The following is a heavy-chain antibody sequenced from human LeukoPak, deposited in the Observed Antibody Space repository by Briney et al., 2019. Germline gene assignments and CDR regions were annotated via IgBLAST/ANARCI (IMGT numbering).Heavy chain of an antibody. D-gene: IGHD3-9*01. V-gene: IGHV4-4*02. CDR2: INHSGST. CDR3: ARGLEVLRYFALGGGTPNWFDP. J-gene: IGHJ5*02. CDR1: GGSISTHW. Sequence: SGILSLTCDVSGGSISTHWWSWVRRPPGKGLEWIGEINHSGSTNYNPSLKSRVTISVDTSKNQSSLKLSSVTAADTAVYYCARGLEVLRYFALGGGTPNWFDPWGQGTLVTVSS.